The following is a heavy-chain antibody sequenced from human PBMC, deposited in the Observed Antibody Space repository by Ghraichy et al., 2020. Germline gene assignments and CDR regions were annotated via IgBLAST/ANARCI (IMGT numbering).Heavy chain of an antibody. CDR3: ARDYYGSGSSRGCMDV. V-gene: IGHV1-46*01. D-gene: IGHD3-10*01. Sequence: ASVKVSCKASGYTFTSYYMHWVRQAPGQGLEWMGIINPSGGSTSYAQKFQGRVTMTRDTSTSTVYMELSSLRSEDTAVYYCARDYYGSGSSRGCMDVWGQGTTVTVS. J-gene: IGHJ6*02. CDR1: GYTFTSYY. CDR2: INPSGGST.